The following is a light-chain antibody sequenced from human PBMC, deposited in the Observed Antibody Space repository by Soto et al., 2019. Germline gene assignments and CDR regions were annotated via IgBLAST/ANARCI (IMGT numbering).Light chain of an antibody. CDR2: DVK. CDR1: SSDVGGYNY. V-gene: IGLV2-11*01. J-gene: IGLJ1*01. Sequence: QSVLTQPRSVSGSLGQSVTISCTGTSSDVGGYNYVSWYQQYPGKAPKVMIYDVKTRPSGVPDRFSGSKSGNTASLTISGLQAEDEADYYCCSYAGSYTFVFGTGTKLTVL. CDR3: CSYAGSYTFV.